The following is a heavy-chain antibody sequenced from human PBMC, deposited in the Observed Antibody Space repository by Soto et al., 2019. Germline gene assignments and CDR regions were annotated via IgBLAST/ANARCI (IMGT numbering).Heavy chain of an antibody. J-gene: IGHJ6*02. CDR3: ARGEDAFFYHGLDV. V-gene: IGHV4-59*01. CDR2: IYDTGISGYTPST. Sequence: SETLSLTCTVSGGSITSSYWSWIRRPPGKGLEWIAYIYDTGISGYTPSTSYNPSLKSRVTMSVDTSKSQFSLKLTSVTAADTAVYYCARGEDAFFYHGLDVWGQGITVTVS. CDR1: GGSITSSY.